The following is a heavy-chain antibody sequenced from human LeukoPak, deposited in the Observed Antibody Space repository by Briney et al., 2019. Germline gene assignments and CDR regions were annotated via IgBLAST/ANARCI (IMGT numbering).Heavy chain of an antibody. D-gene: IGHD3-10*01. CDR3: ATLLLWFGESDYYFDY. CDR1: GGTFSSYA. CDR2: IIPIFGTA. V-gene: IGHV1-69*06. J-gene: IGHJ4*02. Sequence: GASVKVSCKASGGTFSSYAISWVRQAPGQGLEWMGGIIPIFGTANYAQKFQGRVTITADKSTSTAYMELSSLRSEDTAVYYCATLLLWFGESDYYFDYWGQGTLVTVSS.